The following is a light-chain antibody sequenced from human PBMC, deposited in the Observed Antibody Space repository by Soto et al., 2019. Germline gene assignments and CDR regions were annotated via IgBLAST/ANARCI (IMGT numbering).Light chain of an antibody. CDR3: QQYNSYCT. J-gene: IGKJ1*01. Sequence: DIQMTQSPSTLSASVGDRVTISCRASQSISSWLAWYQQKPGKAPKLLIYKAPSLESGVPSRFSGSGSGTEFTLSISSLQPDDFATDYCQQYNSYCTFGQGTKVEIK. CDR2: KAP. CDR1: QSISSW. V-gene: IGKV1-5*03.